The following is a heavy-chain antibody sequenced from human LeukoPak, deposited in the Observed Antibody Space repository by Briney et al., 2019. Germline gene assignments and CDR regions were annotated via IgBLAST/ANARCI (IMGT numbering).Heavy chain of an antibody. CDR3: ARLYGSGSYYNDY. CDR1: GFSFTSYW. Sequence: GESLQISCQGSGFSFTSYWIGWVRQMPGKGPEWMGIIYPRDSETRYSPSFQGQVTISADKSISTAYLQWSSLKASDTAMYYCARLYGSGSYYNDYWGQGTLVTVSS. CDR2: IYPRDSET. J-gene: IGHJ4*02. D-gene: IGHD3-10*01. V-gene: IGHV5-51*01.